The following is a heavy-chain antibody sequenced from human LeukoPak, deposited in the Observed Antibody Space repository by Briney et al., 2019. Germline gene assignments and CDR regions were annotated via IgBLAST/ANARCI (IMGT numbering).Heavy chain of an antibody. CDR2: IYTSGST. V-gene: IGHV4-4*09. CDR1: GGSISSYY. CDR3: ARHASSWFDP. Sequence: SDTLSLTCTVSGGSISSYYGSWIRQPPGKGLEWIGYIYTSGSTKYNPSLKSRVTISVDTSKNQFSLKLSSVTAADTAVYYCARHASSWFDPRGQGTLVTVSS. J-gene: IGHJ5*02.